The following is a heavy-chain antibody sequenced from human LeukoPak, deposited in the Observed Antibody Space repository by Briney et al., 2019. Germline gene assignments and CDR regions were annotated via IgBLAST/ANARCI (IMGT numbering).Heavy chain of an antibody. Sequence: SETLSLTCTVSGGSISSSSYYWGWIRQPPGKGLEWIGSIYYSGSTYYNPSLKSRVTISVDTSKNQFSLKLSSVTAADTAVYYCARDLPSQINYVPGMMHYYYYGMDVWGQGTTVTVSS. CDR2: IYYSGST. D-gene: IGHD4-4*01. CDR1: GGSISSSSYY. CDR3: ARDLPSQINYVPGMMHYYYYGMDV. J-gene: IGHJ6*02. V-gene: IGHV4-39*07.